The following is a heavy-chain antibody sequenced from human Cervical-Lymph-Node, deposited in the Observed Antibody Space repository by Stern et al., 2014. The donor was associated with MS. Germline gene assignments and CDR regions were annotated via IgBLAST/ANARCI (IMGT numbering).Heavy chain of an antibody. D-gene: IGHD6-13*01. CDR3: VRDQGGIAAS. CDR2: ISPLFGTT. V-gene: IGHV1-69*01. Sequence: QGELGQYGAEGKQPGSSMKVSCKGSGGTFSRIEISWVRQAPGQGLEWLGVISPLFGTTNYAQQVQGRVTIVADESTNTVNMELSRLRSEDTAVYYCVRDQGGIAASWGQGTLVTVSS. CDR1: GGTFSRIE. J-gene: IGHJ4*02.